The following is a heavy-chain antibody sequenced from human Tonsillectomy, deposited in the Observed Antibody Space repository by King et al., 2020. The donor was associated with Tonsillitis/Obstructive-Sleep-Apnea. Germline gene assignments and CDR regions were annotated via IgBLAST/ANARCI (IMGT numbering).Heavy chain of an antibody. D-gene: IGHD2-2*01. V-gene: IGHV3-13*01. J-gene: IGHJ6*03. CDR3: AREGSVVRSSTTTRDYYYYMDV. CDR2: IGPAGDT. Sequence: VQLVESGGGLVQPGGSLRLSCAASGFSFSSYDMHWVRQAPGKGLEWVSAIGPAGDTYYAGSVKGRLTVSRENAKNSLYLQMNSLRAGDSAVYYCAREGSVVRSSTTTRDYYYYMDVWGKGTTVTVSS. CDR1: GFSFSSYD.